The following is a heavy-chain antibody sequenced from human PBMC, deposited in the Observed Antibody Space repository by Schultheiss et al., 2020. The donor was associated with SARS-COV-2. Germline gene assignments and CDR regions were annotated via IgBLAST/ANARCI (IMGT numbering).Heavy chain of an antibody. V-gene: IGHV3-23*01. D-gene: IGHD3/OR15-3a*01. CDR1: GFTFSSYA. CDR2: ISGSGGST. Sequence: GGSLRLSCAASGFTFSSYAMSWVRQAPGKGLEWVSAISGSGGSTYYADSVKGRFTISRDNSKNTLYLQMSSLRAEDTAVYYCVNPAGDSLRFDYWGQGTLVTVSS. CDR3: VNPAGDSLRFDY. J-gene: IGHJ4*02.